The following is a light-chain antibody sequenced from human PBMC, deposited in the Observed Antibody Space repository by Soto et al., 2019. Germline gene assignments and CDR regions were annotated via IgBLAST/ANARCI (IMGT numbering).Light chain of an antibody. J-gene: IGKJ1*01. CDR1: QSVRSNS. CDR2: GAS. CDR3: QQYIDLPRT. V-gene: IGKV3-20*01. Sequence: EIVLTQSPGTLSLSPGERATLSCRASQSVRSNSLAWFQQKPGQAPRLLMYGASNRATGIPDRFSGSGSGTDFTLTISRLEPEDFAVYYCQQYIDLPRTLGQATKVDIK.